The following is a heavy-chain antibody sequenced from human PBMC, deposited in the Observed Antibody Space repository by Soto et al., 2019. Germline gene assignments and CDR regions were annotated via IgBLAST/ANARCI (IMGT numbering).Heavy chain of an antibody. CDR1: GGTFSSYA. V-gene: IGHV1-69*06. CDR2: IIPIFGTA. CDR3: ARDDPARVGRTTPGSSYFDY. J-gene: IGHJ4*02. D-gene: IGHD1-1*01. Sequence: QVQLVQSGAEVKKPGSSVKVSCKASGGTFSSYAISWVRQAPGQGLEWMGGIIPIFGTANYAQKFQGRVTITADKSTRTAYMELSSLRSEDTAVYYCARDDPARVGRTTPGSSYFDYWGQGTLVTVSS.